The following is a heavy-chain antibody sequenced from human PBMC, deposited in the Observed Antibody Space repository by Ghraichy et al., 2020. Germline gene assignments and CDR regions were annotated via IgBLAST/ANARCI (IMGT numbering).Heavy chain of an antibody. CDR3: ATLGGGLSTATAWATVYYFDY. D-gene: IGHD1-26*01. J-gene: IGHJ4*02. Sequence: LSLTCAVYGGSFSGFYWSWIRQSPGKGLEWIGQINHNGDTDYNPSLGGRVTISLDRSQNQFSVKMTSVTAADTAMYYCATLGGGLSTATAWATVYYFDYWGQGTLVTVSS. CDR1: GGSFSGFY. V-gene: IGHV4-34*01. CDR2: INHNGDT.